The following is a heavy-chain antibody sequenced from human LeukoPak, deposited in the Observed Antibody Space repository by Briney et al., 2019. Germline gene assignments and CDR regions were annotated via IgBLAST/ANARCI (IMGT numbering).Heavy chain of an antibody. CDR3: ARDFDDVNGNYYYIPDY. D-gene: IGHD3-10*01. Sequence: PGGSLRLSCAASGFQFSRNGMHWFRQAPGKGLEGVAFIRYDGSNKFYVDSVRGRFTISRDNSKNTLNLQMNSLRIEDTAVYYCARDFDDVNGNYYYIPDYWGQGMLVTVSS. CDR2: IRYDGSNK. J-gene: IGHJ4*02. CDR1: GFQFSRNG. V-gene: IGHV3-30*02.